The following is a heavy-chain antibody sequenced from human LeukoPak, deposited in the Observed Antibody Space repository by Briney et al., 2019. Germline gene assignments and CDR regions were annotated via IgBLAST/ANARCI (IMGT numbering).Heavy chain of an antibody. J-gene: IGHJ6*03. Sequence: GGSLRLSCAASGFTFSSYWMSWVRQAPGKGLEWVANIKQDGSEKYYVDSVKGRFTISRDNAKNSLYLQMNSLRAEDTAVYYCARTIIAAAATPGYYYMDVWGKGTTVTVSS. CDR1: GFTFSSYW. V-gene: IGHV3-7*01. CDR2: IKQDGSEK. D-gene: IGHD6-13*01. CDR3: ARTIIAAAATPGYYYMDV.